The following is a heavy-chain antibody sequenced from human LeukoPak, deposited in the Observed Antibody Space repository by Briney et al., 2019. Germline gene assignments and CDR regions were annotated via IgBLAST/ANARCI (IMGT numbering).Heavy chain of an antibody. Sequence: GASVKVSCKASGYTFTTYGISWVRQAPGQGLEWMGWISAYNGNRNYAQKLQGRVTMTTDTSTTTAYMELRSLRSDDTAVYYCARDGRDPYYYDSSGYYYAANWGQGTLVTVSS. CDR2: ISAYNGNR. CDR3: ARDGRDPYYYDSSGYYYAAN. V-gene: IGHV1-18*01. D-gene: IGHD3-22*01. CDR1: GYTFTTYG. J-gene: IGHJ4*02.